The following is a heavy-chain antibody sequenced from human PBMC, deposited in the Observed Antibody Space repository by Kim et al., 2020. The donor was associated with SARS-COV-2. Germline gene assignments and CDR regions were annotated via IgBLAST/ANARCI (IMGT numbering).Heavy chain of an antibody. CDR2: ISGSGGST. V-gene: IGHV3-23*01. Sequence: GGSLRLSCAASGFTFSSYAMSWVRQAPGKGLEWVSAISGSGGSTYYADSVKGRFTISRDNSKNTLYLQMNSLRAEDTAVYYCAKRARITMLRGVRGDYYSGMSAWGQAATVTDSS. CDR1: GFTFSSYA. J-gene: IGHJ6*02. CDR3: AKRARITMLRGVRGDYYSGMSA. D-gene: IGHD3-10*01.